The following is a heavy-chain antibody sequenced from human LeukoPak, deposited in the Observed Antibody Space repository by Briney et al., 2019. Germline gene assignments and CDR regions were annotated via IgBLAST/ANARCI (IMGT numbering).Heavy chain of an antibody. Sequence: SETLSLTCSVSGVSISSYYWSWIRQPPGKGLEWIGEINHSGSTNYNPSLKSRVTISVDTSKNQFSLKLSSVTAADTAVYYCAGMYSSSWNYFDYWGQGTLVTVSS. CDR3: AGMYSSSWNYFDY. D-gene: IGHD6-13*01. CDR2: INHSGST. V-gene: IGHV4-34*01. J-gene: IGHJ4*02. CDR1: GVSISSYY.